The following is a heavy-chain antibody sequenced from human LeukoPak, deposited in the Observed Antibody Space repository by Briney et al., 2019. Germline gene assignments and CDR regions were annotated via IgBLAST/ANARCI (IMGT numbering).Heavy chain of an antibody. Sequence: VASVKVSCKASGYTFTGYYMHWVRQAPGQGLEWMGWINPNSGGTNYAQKFQGRVTMTRDTSISTAYMELSRLRSDDTAVYYCARAHSSSWYYFDYWGQGTLVTVSS. V-gene: IGHV1-2*02. CDR3: ARAHSSSWYYFDY. CDR1: GYTFTGYY. J-gene: IGHJ4*02. D-gene: IGHD6-13*01. CDR2: INPNSGGT.